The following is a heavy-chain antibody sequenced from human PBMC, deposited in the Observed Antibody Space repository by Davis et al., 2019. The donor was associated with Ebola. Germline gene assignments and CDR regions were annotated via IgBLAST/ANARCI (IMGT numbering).Heavy chain of an antibody. CDR2: INPNSGGT. J-gene: IGHJ6*02. D-gene: IGHD5-24*01. CDR3: AREIGGSRWEKHPTYYYYGMDV. Sequence: ASVKVSCKASGYTFTGYYMHWVRQAPGQGLEWMGWINPNSGGTNYAQKFQGWVTMTRDTSISTAYMELSRLRSDDTAVYYCAREIGGSRWEKHPTYYYYGMDVWGQGTTVTVSS. CDR1: GYTFTGYY. V-gene: IGHV1-2*04.